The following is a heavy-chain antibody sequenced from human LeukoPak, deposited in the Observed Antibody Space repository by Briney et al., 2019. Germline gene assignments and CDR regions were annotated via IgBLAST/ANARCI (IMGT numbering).Heavy chain of an antibody. Sequence: SETLSLTCTVSGGSISSSSYYWGWIRQPPGKGLEWIGSIYYSGSTNYNPSLKSRVTMSVDTSKNQFSLKLSSVTAADTAVYYCARTRRGSGYYFPIYYYYYMDVWGKGTTVTVSS. CDR1: GGSISSSSYY. D-gene: IGHD3-22*01. CDR2: IYYSGST. CDR3: ARTRRGSGYYFPIYYYYYMDV. J-gene: IGHJ6*03. V-gene: IGHV4-39*07.